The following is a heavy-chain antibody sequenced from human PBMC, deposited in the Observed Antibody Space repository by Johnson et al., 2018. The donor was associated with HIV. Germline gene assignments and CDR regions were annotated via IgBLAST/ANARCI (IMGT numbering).Heavy chain of an antibody. J-gene: IGHJ3*02. D-gene: IGHD3-16*01. Sequence: QVQLVESGGGLVQPGGSLRLSCVASGFIVSSNYMSWVRQAPGKGLEWVAVISYDGNNKYFADSVKGRFTISRDNSKNTVYLQLNSLRAEDTAVYYCARDLRITDDPSRAFDIWGLGTMVTVSS. CDR2: ISYDGNNK. CDR1: GFIVSSNY. V-gene: IGHV3-30-3*01. CDR3: ARDLRITDDPSRAFDI.